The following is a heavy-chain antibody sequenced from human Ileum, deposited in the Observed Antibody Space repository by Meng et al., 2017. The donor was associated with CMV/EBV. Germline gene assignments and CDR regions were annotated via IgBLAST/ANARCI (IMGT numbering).Heavy chain of an antibody. V-gene: IGHV6-1*01. J-gene: IGHJ1*01. CDR3: ARGTTYGDTARCSEYFQQ. D-gene: IGHD2-21*01. CDR2: TYYRSKWYN. Sequence: SETLSLTCAISGDSVSSNSATWNWIRQSPSRGLEWLGRTYYRSKWYNNSTVSVKNRITINPDTSQNQFSLQLNSVTPEDTAVYYGARGTTYGDTARCSEYFQQWGQGTLVTVSS. CDR1: GDSVSSNSAT.